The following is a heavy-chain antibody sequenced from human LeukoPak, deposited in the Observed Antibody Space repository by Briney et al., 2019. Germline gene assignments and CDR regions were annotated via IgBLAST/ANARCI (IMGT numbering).Heavy chain of an antibody. V-gene: IGHV3-48*02. CDR2: ISSSGSTI. CDR3: ARDYRSSSGWTVDY. J-gene: IGHJ4*02. CDR1: GFTFSSYA. Sequence: PGGSLRLSCAASGFTFSSYAMSWIRQAPGKGLEWVSYISSSGSTIYYADSVKGRFTISRDNAKNSLYLQMNSLRDEDTAVYYCARDYRSSSGWTVDYWGQGTLVTVSS. D-gene: IGHD6-19*01.